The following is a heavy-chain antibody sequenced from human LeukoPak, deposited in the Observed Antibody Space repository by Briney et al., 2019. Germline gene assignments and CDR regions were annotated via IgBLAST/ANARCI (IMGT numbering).Heavy chain of an antibody. CDR1: GGTFSSYA. Sequence: SVKVSCKASGGTFSSYAISWVRQAPGQGLEWMGGIIPIFGTANYAQKLQGRVTITADESTSTAYMELSSLRSEDTAVYYCARDPRKRGYSYGRPGYYGMDVWGQGATVTVPS. V-gene: IGHV1-69*13. CDR3: ARDPRKRGYSYGRPGYYGMDV. D-gene: IGHD5-18*01. J-gene: IGHJ6*02. CDR2: IIPIFGTA.